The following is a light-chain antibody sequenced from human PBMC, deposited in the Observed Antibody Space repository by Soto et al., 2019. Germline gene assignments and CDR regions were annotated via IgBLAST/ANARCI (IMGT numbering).Light chain of an antibody. CDR1: QGIGTS. CDR2: TAS. J-gene: IGKJ4*01. Sequence: DIQMTQSPPSLSASVGDSVTITCRASQGIGTSLAWYQHKPGKVPKLLIYTASTLQSGVPSRFSGSGSGTDFTLTISSLQPEDVATYYCQKYSSAPLTFGGGSKVEIK. V-gene: IGKV1-27*01. CDR3: QKYSSAPLT.